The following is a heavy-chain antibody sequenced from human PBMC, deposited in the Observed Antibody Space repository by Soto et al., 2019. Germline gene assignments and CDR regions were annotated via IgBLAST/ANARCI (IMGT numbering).Heavy chain of an antibody. CDR1: GFTFSSYS. D-gene: IGHD6-6*01. V-gene: IGHV3-48*02. CDR2: ISSSSSTI. Sequence: EVQLVESGGVLVQPGGSLRLSCAASGFTFSSYSMNWVRQAPGKGLEWVSYISSSSSTIYYADSVKGRFTISRDNAKNSLYLQMNSLRDEDTAVYYCAMPEYSSSSYGMDVWGQGTTVTVSS. J-gene: IGHJ6*02. CDR3: AMPEYSSSSYGMDV.